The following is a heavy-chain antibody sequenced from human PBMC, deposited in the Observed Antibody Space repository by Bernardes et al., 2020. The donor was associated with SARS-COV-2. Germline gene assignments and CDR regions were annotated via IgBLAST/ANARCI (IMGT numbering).Heavy chain of an antibody. V-gene: IGHV1-24*01. CDR3: ATAPFMTTVTNGWFDP. CDR2: FDPADGET. Sequence: ASVKVSCKVSGYTLTALSMHWVRQAPGQGLEWMGGFDPADGETIYAQKFQGRVTMTEDTSTDTAYMELSSLRSEDTAVYYCATAPFMTTVTNGWFDPWGQGTLGTVSA. J-gene: IGHJ5*02. CDR1: GYTLTALS. D-gene: IGHD4-17*01.